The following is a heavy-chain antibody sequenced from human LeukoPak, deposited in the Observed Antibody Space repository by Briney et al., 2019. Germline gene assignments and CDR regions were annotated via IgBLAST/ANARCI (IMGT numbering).Heavy chain of an antibody. D-gene: IGHD2-21*01. CDR2: IIPIFGTA. CDR3: AKGPRVRLYSSYYYMDV. CDR1: GGTFSSYA. V-gene: IGHV1-69*01. Sequence: GSSVKVSCKASGGTFSSYAISWVRQAPGQGLEWMGGIIPIFGTANYAQKFQGRVTITADESTSTAYMELSSLRTEDTALYYCAKGPRVRLYSSYYYMDVWGKGTTVTVSS. J-gene: IGHJ6*03.